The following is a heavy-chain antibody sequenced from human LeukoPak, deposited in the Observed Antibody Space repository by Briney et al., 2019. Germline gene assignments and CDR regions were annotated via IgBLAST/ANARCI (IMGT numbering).Heavy chain of an antibody. V-gene: IGHV5-51*01. CDR2: IYPGDSDT. J-gene: IGHJ3*02. Sequence: GESLKISCKGSGYSFSSYWIGWVRQMPGKGLEWMGIIYPGDSDTTYSPSFQGQVTISADKSISTAYLQWSSLKASDSAMYYCGRIPAAGSLKGSFDIWGQGTMVTVSS. CDR3: GRIPAAGSLKGSFDI. CDR1: GYSFSSYW. D-gene: IGHD6-13*01.